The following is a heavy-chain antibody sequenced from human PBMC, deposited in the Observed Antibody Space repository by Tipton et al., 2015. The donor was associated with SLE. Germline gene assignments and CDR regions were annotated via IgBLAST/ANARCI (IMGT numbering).Heavy chain of an antibody. J-gene: IGHJ4*02. Sequence: TLSLTCTVSGASISDGGHFWTWIRQPAGKGLEWIGRIFLTGNTNYNPSLKSRVTISVDTSKNQFSLQLSSVTAADTAVYYCATKERCRGGSCYHYWGQGTLVTVSS. V-gene: IGHV4-61*02. CDR1: GASISDGGHF. CDR3: ATKERCRGGSCYHY. D-gene: IGHD2-15*01. CDR2: IFLTGNT.